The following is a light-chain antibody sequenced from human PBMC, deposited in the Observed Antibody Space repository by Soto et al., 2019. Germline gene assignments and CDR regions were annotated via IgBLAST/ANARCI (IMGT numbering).Light chain of an antibody. CDR3: TSFTSASTYV. CDR2: EVS. CDR1: SSDVGGYKY. V-gene: IGLV2-14*01. J-gene: IGLJ1*01. Sequence: QSVLTQPASVSGSPGQSITISCTGTSSDVGGYKYVSWYQQHPGKAPKLMIYEVSNRPSGVSNRFSGSKSGNTASLTISGLQAEDEADYYCTSFTSASTYVFGSGTKGTVL.